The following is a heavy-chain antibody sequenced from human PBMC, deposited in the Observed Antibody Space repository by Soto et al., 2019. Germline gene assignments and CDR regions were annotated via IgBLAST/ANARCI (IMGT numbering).Heavy chain of an antibody. D-gene: IGHD3-3*01. CDR3: TRVLGESYYDFWSGYQQALNWFDP. CDR1: GFTFGDYA. CDR2: IRSKAYGGTT. V-gene: IGHV3-49*03. J-gene: IGHJ5*02. Sequence: LRLSCTASGFTFGDYAMSWSRQAPGKGLEWVGFIRSKAYGGTTEYAASVKGRFTISRDDSKSIAYLQMNSLKTEDTAVYYCTRVLGESYYDFWSGYQQALNWFDPWGQGTLVTVSS.